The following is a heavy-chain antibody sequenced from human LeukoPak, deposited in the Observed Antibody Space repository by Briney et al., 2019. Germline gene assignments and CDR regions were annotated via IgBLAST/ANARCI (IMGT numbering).Heavy chain of an antibody. Sequence: PSETLSLTCAVYGGSFSGYYWSWIRQPPGKGLEWIGEINHSGSTNYNPSLKSRVTISVDTSKNQFSLKLSSVTAADTAVYYCARLTGTKNLDYWGQGTLVTVSS. J-gene: IGHJ4*02. D-gene: IGHD2-2*01. V-gene: IGHV4-34*01. CDR1: GGSFSGYY. CDR3: ARLTGTKNLDY. CDR2: INHSGST.